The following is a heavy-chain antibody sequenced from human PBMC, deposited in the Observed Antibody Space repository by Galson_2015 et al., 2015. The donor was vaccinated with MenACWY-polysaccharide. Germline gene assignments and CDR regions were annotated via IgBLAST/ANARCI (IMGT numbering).Heavy chain of an antibody. CDR2: IHPSGET. CDR3: VRGMEDSGRYNFDY. V-gene: IGHV4-38-2*02. CDR1: GYSISGDYH. J-gene: IGHJ4*02. D-gene: IGHD1-26*01. Sequence: ETLSLTCTVSGYSISGDYHWGWIRQPPGKGLEWLATIHPSGETYYKPSLRSRVTIFVDMSSNQFSLKVSYVTAADTAVYYCVRGMEDSGRYNFDYWGRGTLVTVSS.